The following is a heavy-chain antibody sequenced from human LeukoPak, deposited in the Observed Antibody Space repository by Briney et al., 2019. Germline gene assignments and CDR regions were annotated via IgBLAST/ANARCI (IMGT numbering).Heavy chain of an antibody. V-gene: IGHV4-59*01. CDR2: IYYTGST. CDR3: AGEGASYSGFDY. CDR1: GVSINSYC. Sequence: PSETLSLTCTVSGVSINSYCWSWIRQAPGKELEWIGYIYYTGSTNYNPSLKSRVTTSVDTSKNQFSLKLSSVTAADTAVYYCAGEGASYSGFDYWGQGTLVTVSS. J-gene: IGHJ4*02. D-gene: IGHD2-15*01.